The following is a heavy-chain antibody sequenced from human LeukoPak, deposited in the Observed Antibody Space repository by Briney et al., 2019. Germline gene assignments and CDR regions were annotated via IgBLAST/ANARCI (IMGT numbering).Heavy chain of an antibody. J-gene: IGHJ4*02. CDR2: INPSGGST. V-gene: IGHV1-46*01. Sequence: ASVKVSCXASGYTFTSYYMHWVRQAPGQGLGWMGIINPSGGSTSYAQKFQGRVTMTRDTSTSTVYMELSSLRSEDTAVYYCARARLITMVRASLDYWGQGTLVTVSS. CDR3: ARARLITMVRASLDY. CDR1: GYTFTSYY. D-gene: IGHD3-10*01.